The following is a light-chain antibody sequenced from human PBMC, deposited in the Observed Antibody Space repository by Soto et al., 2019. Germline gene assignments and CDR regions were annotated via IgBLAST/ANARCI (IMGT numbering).Light chain of an antibody. CDR1: ISDVGSYNL. J-gene: IGLJ1*01. V-gene: IGLV2-23*02. CDR3: CSYAGSSTYV. CDR2: EVS. Sequence: QSVLTQPASVSGYPGQSITISCTGTISDVGSYNLVSWYQQHPGKAPKLMIYEVSKRPSGVSNRFSGSKSGNTASLTISGLQAEDEADYYCCSYAGSSTYVFGTGTKVTVL.